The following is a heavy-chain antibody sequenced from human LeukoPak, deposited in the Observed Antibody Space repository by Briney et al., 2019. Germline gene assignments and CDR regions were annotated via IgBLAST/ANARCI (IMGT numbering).Heavy chain of an antibody. CDR2: ISYTGSTI. CDR3: AREPKYGSGRIDY. J-gene: IGHJ4*02. CDR1: GFTFSDNY. D-gene: IGHD3-10*01. Sequence: GGSLRLSCAGSGFTFSDNYMSWIRQAPGKGLEWVSYISYTGSTIYYADSVKGRFTISRDNAKNSLFLQMNSLRAEDTALYYCAREPKYGSGRIDYWGQGTPVTVSS. V-gene: IGHV3-11*01.